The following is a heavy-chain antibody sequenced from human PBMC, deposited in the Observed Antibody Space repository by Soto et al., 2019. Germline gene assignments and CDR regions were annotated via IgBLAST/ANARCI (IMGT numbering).Heavy chain of an antibody. J-gene: IGHJ6*02. V-gene: IGHV1-69*12. CDR2: IIPIFGTA. CDR3: ARSTMIVVVLGDPDYYYGMDV. Sequence: QVQLVQSGAEVKKPGSSVKVSCKASGGTFSSYAISWVRQAPGQGLEWMGGIIPIFGTANYAQKFQGRVTITADESTSTAYMELSSLRSEDTAVYYCARSTMIVVVLGDPDYYYGMDVWGQGTTVTVSS. CDR1: GGTFSSYA. D-gene: IGHD3-22*01.